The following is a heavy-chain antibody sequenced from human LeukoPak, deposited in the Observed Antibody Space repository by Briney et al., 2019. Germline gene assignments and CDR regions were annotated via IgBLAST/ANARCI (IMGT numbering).Heavy chain of an antibody. CDR2: ISYDGSNK. D-gene: IGHD3-3*01. CDR1: GFTFSSYA. V-gene: IGHV3-30*04. J-gene: IGHJ4*02. Sequence: PGGSLRLSCAASGFTFSSYAMHWVRQAPGKGLEWVAVISYDGSNKYYADSVKGRFTISRDNSKNTLDLQMTSLRAEDTAVYYCARDRKAAGVGDYWGQGTLVTVSS. CDR3: ARDRKAAGVGDY.